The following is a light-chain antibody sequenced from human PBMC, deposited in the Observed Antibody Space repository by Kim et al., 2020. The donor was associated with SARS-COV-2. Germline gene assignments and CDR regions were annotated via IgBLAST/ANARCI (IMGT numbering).Light chain of an antibody. J-gene: IGKJ4*01. CDR3: QQTYSPMIT. Sequence: ESVGDRVTITCRASQSISTYLNWYQQKPGKAPQLLIYATSSLQSGVPSRFSGSRSGTDFTLTISSLQPEDFATYYCQQTYSPMITFGGGTKVDIK. CDR1: QSISTY. V-gene: IGKV1-39*01. CDR2: ATS.